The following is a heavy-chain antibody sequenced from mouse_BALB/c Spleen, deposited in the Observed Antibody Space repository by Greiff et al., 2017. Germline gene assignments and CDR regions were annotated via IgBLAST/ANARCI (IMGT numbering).Heavy chain of an antibody. CDR1: GFAFSSYD. CDR3: ARHHYGYDRYYYAMDY. Sequence: EVNVVESGGGLVKPGGSLKLSCAASGFAFSSYDMSWVRQTPEKRLEWVAYISSGGGSTYYPDTVKGRFTISRDNAKNTLYLQMSSLKSEDTAMYYCARHHYGYDRYYYAMDYWGQGTSVTVSS. CDR2: ISSGGGST. J-gene: IGHJ4*01. V-gene: IGHV5-12-1*01. D-gene: IGHD2-2*01.